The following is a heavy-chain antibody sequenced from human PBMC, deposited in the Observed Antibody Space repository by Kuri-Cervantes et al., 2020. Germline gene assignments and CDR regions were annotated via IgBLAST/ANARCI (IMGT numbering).Heavy chain of an antibody. D-gene: IGHD3-16*02. V-gene: IGHV1-69*06. CDR2: IIPIFGTA. CDR3: ASGTLNYDYIWGSYRSNWFDP. Sequence: SVKVSCKASGGTFSSYAISWVRQAPGQGLEWMGGIIPIFGTANYAQKFQGRVTITADKSTSTAYMELSSLRSEDTAVYYCASGTLNYDYIWGSYRSNWFDPWGQGTLVTVS. J-gene: IGHJ5*02. CDR1: GGTFSSYA.